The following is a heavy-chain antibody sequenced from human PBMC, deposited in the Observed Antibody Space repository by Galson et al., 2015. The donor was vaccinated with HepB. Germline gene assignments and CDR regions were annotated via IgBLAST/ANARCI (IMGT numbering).Heavy chain of an antibody. CDR1: GFTFSNYG. Sequence: SLRLSCAASGFTFSNYGMHWVRQAPGKGLEWVAYIRYDGSIKYYADSVKGRFTISRDNSKNTLYLQMNSLRAEDTAVYYCARNTPSSGYHGLHYGGQRTLVTVSS. V-gene: IGHV3-30*02. CDR3: ARNTPSSGYHGLHY. D-gene: IGHD5-12*01. J-gene: IGHJ4*02. CDR2: IRYDGSIK.